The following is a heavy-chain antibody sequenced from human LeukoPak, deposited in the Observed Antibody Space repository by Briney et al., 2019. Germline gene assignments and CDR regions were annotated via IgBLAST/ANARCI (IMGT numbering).Heavy chain of an antibody. Sequence: GGSLRLSCAASGFTFSSYSMNWVRQAPGKGLEWVSSISSSSSYTYYADSLKGRFTISRDNAKSSLYLQMNSLRAEDTAVYYCAGHSPRYGTGIQQYYWGQGTLVIVSS. D-gene: IGHD6-19*01. V-gene: IGHV3-21*01. CDR3: AGHSPRYGTGIQQYY. CDR2: ISSSSSYT. J-gene: IGHJ4*02. CDR1: GFTFSSYS.